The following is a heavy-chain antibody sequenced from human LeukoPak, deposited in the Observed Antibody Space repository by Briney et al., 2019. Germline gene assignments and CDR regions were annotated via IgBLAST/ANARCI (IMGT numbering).Heavy chain of an antibody. J-gene: IGHJ6*03. D-gene: IGHD3-22*01. Sequence: GGSLRLSCTASGFIFNIHGMHWVRQAPGKGLEWVAFIRYDGTNKYYADSVKGRFTISRDNSKNTLYLQMNSLRAEETAVYYCAKDAISYYYDSSGYYGGAYYYYYMDVWGKGTTVTISS. CDR3: AKDAISYYYDSSGYYGGAYYYYYMDV. CDR2: IRYDGTNK. V-gene: IGHV3-30*02. CDR1: GFIFNIHG.